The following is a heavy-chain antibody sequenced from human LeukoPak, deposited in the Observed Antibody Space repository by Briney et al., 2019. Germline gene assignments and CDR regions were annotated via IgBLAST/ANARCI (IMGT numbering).Heavy chain of an antibody. J-gene: IGHJ5*02. Sequence: SETLSLTCAVYGGSFSGYYWSWIRQPPGKGLEWIGEINHSGSTNYNPSLKSRVTISVDTSKNQFSLKLSSVTAADTAVYYCARGAKWLVQYNRFDPWGQGTLVTVSS. CDR2: INHSGST. CDR1: GGSFSGYY. V-gene: IGHV4-34*01. CDR3: ARGAKWLVQYNRFDP. D-gene: IGHD6-19*01.